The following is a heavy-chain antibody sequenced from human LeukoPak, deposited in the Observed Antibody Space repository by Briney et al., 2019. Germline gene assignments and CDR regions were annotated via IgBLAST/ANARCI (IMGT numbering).Heavy chain of an antibody. V-gene: IGHV1-46*01. CDR3: ARDHESTYYDFWSGYFSQRSYYFDY. CDR1: GYTFTSYY. D-gene: IGHD3-3*01. CDR2: INPSSGST. J-gene: IGHJ4*02. Sequence: GASVKVSCKASGYTFTSYYMHWVRQAPGQGLEWMGIINPSSGSTSYAQKFQGRVTMTRDTSTSTVYMELSSLRSEDTAVYYCARDHESTYYDFWSGYFSQRSYYFDYWGQGTLVTVSS.